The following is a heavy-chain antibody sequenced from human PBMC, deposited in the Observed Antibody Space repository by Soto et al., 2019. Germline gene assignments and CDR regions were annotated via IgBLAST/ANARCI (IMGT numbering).Heavy chain of an antibody. Sequence: QVQLVQSGAEVKKPGASVKVSCKASGYTFTGYYMHWVRQAPGQGLEWMGWINPNSGGTNYAQKFQGRVTMPRDTSISRAYMQLSSLRSDDTAVYYCARLRSSQLEPFTYWGQGTLVTVSS. D-gene: IGHD1-1*01. CDR3: ARLRSSQLEPFTY. V-gene: IGHV1-2*02. CDR2: INPNSGGT. CDR1: GYTFTGYY. J-gene: IGHJ1*01.